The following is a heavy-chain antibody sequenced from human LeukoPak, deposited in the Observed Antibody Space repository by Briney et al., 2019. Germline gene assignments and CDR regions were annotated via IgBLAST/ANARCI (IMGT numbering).Heavy chain of an antibody. V-gene: IGHV3-23*01. CDR2: ISGSGGST. CDR3: ASTYYDYIWGSYRSPDDAFDI. J-gene: IGHJ3*02. Sequence: PGGSLRLSCAASGFTFSSYAMSWVRQAPGKGLEWVSAISGSGGSTYYADSVKGRLTISRDNSKNTLYLQMNSLRAEDTAVYYCASTYYDYIWGSYRSPDDAFDIWGQGTMVAVSS. CDR1: GFTFSSYA. D-gene: IGHD3-16*02.